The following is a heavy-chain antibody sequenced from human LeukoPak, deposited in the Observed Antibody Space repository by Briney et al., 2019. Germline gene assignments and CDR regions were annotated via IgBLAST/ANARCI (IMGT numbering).Heavy chain of an antibody. V-gene: IGHV1-46*01. CDR2: INPSGGST. Sequence: ASVKVSCKASGYTFTSYYMHWVRQAPGQGLEWMGIINPSGGSTSYAQKFQGRVTMTRDTSTSTVYMELSSLRSEDTAVYYCAREGRGCSYEDPPDLSFDYWGQGTLVTVSS. CDR1: GYTFTSYY. D-gene: IGHD5-18*01. J-gene: IGHJ4*02. CDR3: AREGRGCSYEDPPDLSFDY.